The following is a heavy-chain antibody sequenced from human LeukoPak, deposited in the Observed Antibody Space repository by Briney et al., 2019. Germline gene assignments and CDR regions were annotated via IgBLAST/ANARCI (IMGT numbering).Heavy chain of an antibody. J-gene: IGHJ3*02. Sequence: GGSLRLSWAASGFAFKNAGISWVRQPPGKGMGLVANIKLDGSEKNYVDSVECRFTISRDNAKNSLCLQMTRLRAADTAVYYCARGPWLDTFDIWGQGTMVTVSS. CDR3: ARGPWLDTFDI. CDR2: IKLDGSEK. V-gene: IGHV3-7*01. D-gene: IGHD6-19*01. CDR1: GFAFKNAG.